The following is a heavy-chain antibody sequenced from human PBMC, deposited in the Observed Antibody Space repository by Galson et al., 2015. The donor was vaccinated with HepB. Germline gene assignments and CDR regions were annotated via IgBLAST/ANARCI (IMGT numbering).Heavy chain of an antibody. CDR3: ARDRPLGTPLDY. J-gene: IGHJ4*02. D-gene: IGHD7-27*01. CDR2: ISSDSTYI. V-gene: IGHV3-21*01. Sequence: SLRLSCAASGFIFNNYNMIWVRQAPGKGLEWVSSISSDSTYIFYADSVKGRFTISRDNAKNSLSLQINSLRAEDTALYYCARDRPLGTPLDYWGQGTLVTVSS. CDR1: GFIFNNYN.